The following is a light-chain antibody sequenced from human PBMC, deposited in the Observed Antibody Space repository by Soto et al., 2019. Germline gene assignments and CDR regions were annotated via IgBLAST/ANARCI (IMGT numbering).Light chain of an antibody. CDR1: QSVSNW. CDR2: KAS. J-gene: IGKJ1*01. V-gene: IGKV1-5*03. Sequence: IQVTQSPSTLSASVGDRVTISCRASQSVSNWVAWYQQKPGQAPKILIYKASSSESGVPSRLSGSGSGTDFTITIRSLQPEDFATYYCQQSYSTWTFGQGTKVDIK. CDR3: QQSYSTWT.